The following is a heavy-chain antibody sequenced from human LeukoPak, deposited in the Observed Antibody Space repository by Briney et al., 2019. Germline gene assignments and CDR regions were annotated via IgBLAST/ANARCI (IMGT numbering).Heavy chain of an antibody. D-gene: IGHD3-10*01. V-gene: IGHV3-7*04. Sequence: GGSLRLSCAASVFTFSSRWMSWVRQAPGRGLEWVANIKQDGSEKYYVDSVKGRFTISRDNAENSLYLQMNSLRAEDTAVYYCARDSDGVLDYWGQGTLVTVSS. CDR1: VFTFSSRW. J-gene: IGHJ4*02. CDR2: IKQDGSEK. CDR3: ARDSDGVLDY.